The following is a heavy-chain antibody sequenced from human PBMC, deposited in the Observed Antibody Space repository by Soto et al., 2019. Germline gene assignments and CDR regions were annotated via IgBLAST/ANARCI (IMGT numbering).Heavy chain of an antibody. J-gene: IGHJ6*04. CDR2: IYYSGST. D-gene: IGHD6-13*01. CDR3: ARAYSSSWYYGMDV. V-gene: IGHV4-59*01. CDR1: GGSISSYY. Sequence: SETLSLTCTVSGGSISSYYWSWIRQPPGKGLEWIGYIYYSGSTNYNPSLKSRVTISVDTSKNQFSLKLSSVTAADTAVYYCARAYSSSWYYGMDVWGKGTTVTVSS.